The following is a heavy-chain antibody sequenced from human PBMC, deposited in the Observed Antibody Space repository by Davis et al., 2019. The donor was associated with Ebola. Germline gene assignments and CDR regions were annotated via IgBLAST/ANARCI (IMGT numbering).Heavy chain of an antibody. CDR1: GYTFTSYY. J-gene: IGHJ6*03. CDR2: INPSGGST. D-gene: IGHD6-6*01. V-gene: IGHV1-46*01. CDR3: AREGKNSSFRHYYYYMDV. Sequence: ASVKVSCKASGYTFTSYYMHWVRQAPGQGLEWMGIINPSGGSTSYAQKFQGRVTITADESTSTAYMELSSLRSEDTAVYYCAREGKNSSFRHYYYYMDVWGKGTTVTVSS.